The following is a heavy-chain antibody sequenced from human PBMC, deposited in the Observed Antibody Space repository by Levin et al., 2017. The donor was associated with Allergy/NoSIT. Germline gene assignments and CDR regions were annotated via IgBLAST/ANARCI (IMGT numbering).Heavy chain of an antibody. J-gene: IGHJ3*02. D-gene: IGHD6-19*01. CDR2: ISASGGST. Sequence: GGSLRLSCAASGFTFDSYAMSWVRQAPGKGLEWVSAISASGGSTYYADSVKGRFTISRDNSKNTLYLQMNSLRAEDTAVYYCAKDQGSGWSFRAFDIWGQGTMVTVSS. CDR1: GFTFDSYA. V-gene: IGHV3-23*01. CDR3: AKDQGSGWSFRAFDI.